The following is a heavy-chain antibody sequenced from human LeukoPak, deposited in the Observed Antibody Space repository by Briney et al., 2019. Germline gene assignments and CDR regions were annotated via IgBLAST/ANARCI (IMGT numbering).Heavy chain of an antibody. J-gene: IGHJ4*02. CDR2: ISSSSSTI. Sequence: GGSLRLSCAASGFTFSSYSMNWVRQAPGKGLEWVSNISSSSSTIYHADSVKGRFTISRDNAKNSLYLQMNSLRAEDTAVYYCASLTLYSGYVGFDYWGQGTLVTVSS. V-gene: IGHV3-48*04. CDR1: GFTFSSYS. CDR3: ASLTLYSGYVGFDY. D-gene: IGHD5-12*01.